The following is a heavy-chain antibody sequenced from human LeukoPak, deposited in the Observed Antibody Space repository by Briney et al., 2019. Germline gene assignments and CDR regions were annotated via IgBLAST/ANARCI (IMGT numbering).Heavy chain of an antibody. V-gene: IGHV3-13*01. CDR1: GFTFTNYG. D-gene: IGHD3-22*01. CDR2: IGTAGDT. CDR3: VRLSPYDSSGYYYDY. J-gene: IGHJ4*02. Sequence: GGSLKLSCAASGFTFTNYGMHWVRQAIGKGLEWVSGIGTAGDTYYPGSVKGRFTISRENAKNSMYLQMNSLRAGDTAVYYCVRLSPYDSSGYYYDYWGQGTLVTVSS.